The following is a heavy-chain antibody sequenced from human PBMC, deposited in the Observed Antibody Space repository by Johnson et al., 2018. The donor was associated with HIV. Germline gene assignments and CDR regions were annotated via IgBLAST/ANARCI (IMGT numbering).Heavy chain of an antibody. V-gene: IGHV3-64*01. CDR1: GFTFRSYA. J-gene: IGHJ3*02. CDR3: ARDRGGPVRDDAFDI. Sequence: VQLVESGGGLVQPGGSLRLSCAASGFTFRSYAMHWVRQAPGKGLEYVSAISSNGGRTYYANSVKGRFTISRDNAKNSLYLQMNSLRAEDTAVYYCARDRGGPVRDDAFDIWGQGTMVTVSS. D-gene: IGHD3-10*01. CDR2: ISSNGGRT.